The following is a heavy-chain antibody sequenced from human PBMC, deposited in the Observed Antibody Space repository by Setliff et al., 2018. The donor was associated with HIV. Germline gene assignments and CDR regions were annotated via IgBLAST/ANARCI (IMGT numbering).Heavy chain of an antibody. V-gene: IGHV4-39*01. CDR3: ARVPVAGANWFDL. Sequence: ETLSLTCSVSGVSINRTDHYWGWIRQSPGKRLEWIGSVSQSGSTYYNPSLKSRITISVDRSKNLFSLKLISVTAADQGVYYCARVPVAGANWFDLWGLGTLVTVSS. D-gene: IGHD2-21*01. J-gene: IGHJ5*02. CDR1: GVSINRTDHY. CDR2: VSQSGST.